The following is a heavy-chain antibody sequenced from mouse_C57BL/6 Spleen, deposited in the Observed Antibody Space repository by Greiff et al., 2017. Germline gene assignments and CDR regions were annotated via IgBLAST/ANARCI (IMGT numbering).Heavy chain of an antibody. D-gene: IGHD2-4*01. CDR2: IRNKANNHAT. CDR3: TRGGYDYDGFAY. Sequence: DVKLVESGGGLVQPGGSMKLSCAASGFTFSDAWMDWVRQSPEKGLEWVAEIRNKANNHATYYAESVKGRFTISRDDSKSSVYLQMNSLRAEDTGIYACTRGGYDYDGFAYWGQGTLVTVSA. J-gene: IGHJ3*01. CDR1: GFTFSDAW. V-gene: IGHV6-6*01.